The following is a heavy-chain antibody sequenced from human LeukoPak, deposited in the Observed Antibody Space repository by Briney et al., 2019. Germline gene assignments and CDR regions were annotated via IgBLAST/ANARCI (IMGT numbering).Heavy chain of an antibody. V-gene: IGHV3-74*01. D-gene: IGHD3-3*01. CDR1: GFTFSSYW. CDR3: ASLTNYDFWSGTVDY. CDR2: INSDGSST. J-gene: IGHJ4*02. Sequence: TGGSLRLFCAASGFTFSSYWMHWVRRAPGKGLVWVSRINSDGSSTSYADSVKGRFTISRDNAKNTLYLQMNSLRAEDTAVYYCASLTNYDFWSGTVDYWGQGTLVTVSS.